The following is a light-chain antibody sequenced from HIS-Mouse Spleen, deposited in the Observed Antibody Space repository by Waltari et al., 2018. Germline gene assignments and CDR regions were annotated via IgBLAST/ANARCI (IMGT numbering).Light chain of an antibody. CDR1: SSDVGGYNY. CDR3: SSYTSSSTLV. Sequence: QSALTQPASVSGSPGQSITIPCTGPSSDVGGYNYVSWYQQHPCKAPKLMSYDVSNRPSGVSNRVSGSKSGNTASLTISGLQAEDEADYYCSSYTSSSTLVIGGGTKLTVL. V-gene: IGLV2-14*03. J-gene: IGLJ2*01. CDR2: DVS.